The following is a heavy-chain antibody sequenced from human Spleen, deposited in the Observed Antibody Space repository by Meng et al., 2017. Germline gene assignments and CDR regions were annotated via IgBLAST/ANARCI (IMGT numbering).Heavy chain of an antibody. J-gene: IGHJ4*02. CDR2: ITDSGGRT. Sequence: GESLKISCAASGFTFSSYAMSWVRQAPGKGLEWVSAITDSGGRTYYADSVKGRFTISRDNSKNTLYLQMNSLRAEDTAVYYCAKTLPGYTYGYFDYWGQGTLVTVSS. CDR3: AKTLPGYTYGYFDY. V-gene: IGHV3-23*01. D-gene: IGHD5-18*01. CDR1: GFTFSSYA.